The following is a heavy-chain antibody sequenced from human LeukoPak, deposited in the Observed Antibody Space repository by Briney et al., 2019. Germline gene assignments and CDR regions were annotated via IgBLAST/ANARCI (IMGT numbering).Heavy chain of an antibody. J-gene: IGHJ3*02. V-gene: IGHV3-23*01. CDR1: GFTFSNYA. D-gene: IGHD1-26*01. CDR2: ISSSGSHT. Sequence: GGSLRLSCAASGFTFSNYAMTWVRQAPGKGLEWVSSISSSGSHTYYADSVKGRFTISRDNSKNTLYLQMNSLRAEDMALYYCAKDSGSHPTNAFDIWGQGTMVTVSS. CDR3: AKDSGSHPTNAFDI.